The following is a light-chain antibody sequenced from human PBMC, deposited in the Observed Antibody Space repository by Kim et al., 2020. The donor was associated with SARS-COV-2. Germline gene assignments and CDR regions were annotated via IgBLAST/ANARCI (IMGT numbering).Light chain of an antibody. J-gene: IGLJ2*01. CDR1: KLGDKY. CDR2: GES. Sequence: SVTPGQTASITCSGDKLGDKYVCWYQQKPGQSPVLVNYGESKRPSGIPERFSGSNSGNTATLTISGTQAMDEADYYCQAWDSSTVVFGGGTQLTVL. V-gene: IGLV3-1*01. CDR3: QAWDSSTVV.